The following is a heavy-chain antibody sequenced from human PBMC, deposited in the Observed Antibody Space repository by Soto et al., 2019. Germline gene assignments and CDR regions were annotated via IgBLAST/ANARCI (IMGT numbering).Heavy chain of an antibody. Sequence: PGGSLRLSYAESGFTFPSFGMHWGRQAPGKGLEWVAVIWYDERNKYYADSVKGRFTISRDTSKSTLYLQMNSLRVEDTAVYYCARARYDIYAMDVWGQGTTVTVSS. J-gene: IGHJ6*02. D-gene: IGHD3-3*01. CDR3: ARARYDIYAMDV. CDR1: GFTFPSFG. CDR2: IWYDERNK. V-gene: IGHV3-33*01.